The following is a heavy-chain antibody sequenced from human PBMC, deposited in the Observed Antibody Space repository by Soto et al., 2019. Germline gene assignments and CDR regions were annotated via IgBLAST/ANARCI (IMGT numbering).Heavy chain of an antibody. D-gene: IGHD3-22*01. CDR2: IDPSDSYT. V-gene: IGHV5-10-1*01. J-gene: IGHJ6*02. CDR1: GYSFTSYW. Sequence: PGESLKVSCKGSGYSFTSYWISWVRQVPGKGLEWMGRIDPSDSYTNYSPSFQGHVTISADKSISTAYLQWSSLKASDTAMYYCARGGSYHDSSGCMYVWGQGTRVTFSS. CDR3: ARGGSYHDSSGCMYV.